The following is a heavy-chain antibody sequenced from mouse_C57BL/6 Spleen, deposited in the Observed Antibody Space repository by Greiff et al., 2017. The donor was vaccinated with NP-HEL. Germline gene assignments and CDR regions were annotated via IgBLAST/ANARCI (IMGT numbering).Heavy chain of an antibody. CDR3: ARPDSSGYLYYFDY. CDR1: GYTFTSYW. Sequence: QVQLQQPGAELVKPGASVKMSCKASGYTFTSYWITWVKQRPGPGLEWIGDIYPGSGSTHYNEKFQSKATLTVDTSSSTAYMQLSSLTSEDSAVYYGARPDSSGYLYYFDYWGQGTTLTVSS. J-gene: IGHJ2*01. V-gene: IGHV1-55*01. D-gene: IGHD3-2*02. CDR2: IYPGSGST.